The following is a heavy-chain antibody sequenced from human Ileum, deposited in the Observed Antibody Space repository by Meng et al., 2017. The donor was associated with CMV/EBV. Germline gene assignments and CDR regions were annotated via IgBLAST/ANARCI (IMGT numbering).Heavy chain of an antibody. J-gene: IGHJ4*02. D-gene: IGHD2-2*01. V-gene: IGHV1-2*02. CDR2: INPNSGGT. Sequence: ASVKVSCKASGYTFSGYYMHWVRQAPGQGLEWMGWINPNSGGTNYAQKFQGRVTMTRNTSVSTAYMELSRLRSDDTAVYYYARDFSSTSSTFDYWGQGTLVTVSS. CDR1: GYTFSGYY. CDR3: ARDFSSTSSTFDY.